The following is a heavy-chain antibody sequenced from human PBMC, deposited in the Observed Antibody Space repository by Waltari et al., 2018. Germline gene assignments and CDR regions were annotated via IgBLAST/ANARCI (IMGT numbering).Heavy chain of an antibody. D-gene: IGHD1-26*01. CDR2: FDPEDGET. CDR3: ATDFVGATTDAFDI. CDR1: GYTLTELS. Sequence: QVQLVQSGAKVKKPGASVKVSCKVSGYTLTELSMQWVRQAPGQGLEWMGGFDPEDGETIYAQKFQGRVTMTEDTSTDTAYMELSSLRSEDTAVYYCATDFVGATTDAFDIWGQGTMVTVSS. J-gene: IGHJ3*02. V-gene: IGHV1-24*01.